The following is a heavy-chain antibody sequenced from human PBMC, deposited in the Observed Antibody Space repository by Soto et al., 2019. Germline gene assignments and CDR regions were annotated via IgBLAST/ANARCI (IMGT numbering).Heavy chain of an antibody. CDR1: GYTFTSYD. Sequence: QVQLVQSGAEVKKPGASVKVSCKASGYTFTSYDINWVRQATGQGLEWMGWMNPNSGNTGYAQKCQCIVTMSRKTSIRTAYMELSSMRSADTAVYCCSGERVGWFEPWGQGALVTVSS. CDR3: SGERVGWFEP. D-gene: IGHD1-26*01. J-gene: IGHJ5*02. CDR2: MNPNSGNT. V-gene: IGHV1-8*01.